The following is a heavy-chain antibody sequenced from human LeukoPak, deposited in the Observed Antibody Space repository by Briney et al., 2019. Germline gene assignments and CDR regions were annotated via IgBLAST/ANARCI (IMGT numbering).Heavy chain of an antibody. D-gene: IGHD3-22*01. CDR2: ISGGGVNT. CDR1: GFTFNSYA. Sequence: TGGSLRLSCAASGFTFNSYAMTWVRQAPGKGLEWVSAISGGGVNTYYADSVKGRFTISRDNSKNMLYPQMNSLRAEDTAVYYCAKTLGYSGYFSPWGQGTLVTVSS. V-gene: IGHV3-23*01. CDR3: AKTLGYSGYFSP. J-gene: IGHJ5*02.